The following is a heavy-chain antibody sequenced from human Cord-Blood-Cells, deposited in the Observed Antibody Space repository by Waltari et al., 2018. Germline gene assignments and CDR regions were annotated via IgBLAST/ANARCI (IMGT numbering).Heavy chain of an antibody. J-gene: IGHJ4*02. Sequence: QVQLVQSGAEVKKPAASAKVSCQASGYPFTGYYMHLVRQATGQGLEWMGWINPNSGGTNYAQKFQGRVTMTRDTSISTAYMELSRLRSDDTAVYYCARTVSRRIAAALDYWGQGTLVTVSS. CDR2: INPNSGGT. CDR3: ARTVSRRIAAALDY. D-gene: IGHD6-13*01. V-gene: IGHV1-2*02. CDR1: GYPFTGYY.